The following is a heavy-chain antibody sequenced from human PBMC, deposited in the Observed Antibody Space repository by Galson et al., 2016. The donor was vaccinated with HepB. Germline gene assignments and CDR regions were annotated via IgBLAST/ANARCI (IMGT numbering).Heavy chain of an antibody. CDR1: GVSISSTRYY. CDR3: AKVTRGLPDY. CDR2: IFYSGKT. J-gene: IGHJ4*02. D-gene: IGHD5-18*01. Sequence: ETLSLTCSVSGVSISSTRYYWGWIRQTPGKGLEWLGSIFYSGKTYYNPSLKSRITISVDTSRNQFSLKLSSVTAADTAIYYCAKVTRGLPDYWGQGTLVTVSS. V-gene: IGHV4-39*01.